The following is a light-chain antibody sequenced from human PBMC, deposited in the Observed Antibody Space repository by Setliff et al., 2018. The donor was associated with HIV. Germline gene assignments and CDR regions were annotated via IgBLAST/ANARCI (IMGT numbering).Light chain of an antibody. CDR1: SSNIGNNA. J-gene: IGLJ3*02. CDR3: AAWDDSLNGPL. CDR2: FDD. Sequence: QSVLTQPPSVSGAPRQRVTISCSGSSSNIGNNAVNWYQQGPGKAPKLLIHFDDQLPSGVSDRFSGSKSGTSASLAISDLQPEDEADYYCAAWDDSLNGPLFGGGTK. V-gene: IGLV1-36*01.